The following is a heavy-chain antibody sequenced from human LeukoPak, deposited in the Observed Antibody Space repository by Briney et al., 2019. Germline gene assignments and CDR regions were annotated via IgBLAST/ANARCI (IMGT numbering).Heavy chain of an antibody. J-gene: IGHJ3*02. D-gene: IGHD1-1*01. Sequence: SETLSLTCAVYGGSFSGYFWNWIRQPPGKGLEWIGEINHSGSTNYNPSLKSRVTISIDTSKNQFSLKLSSVTAADTAVYYCARPLWNRYAFDIWGQGTMVTVSS. V-gene: IGHV4-34*01. CDR3: ARPLWNRYAFDI. CDR2: INHSGST. CDR1: GGSFSGYF.